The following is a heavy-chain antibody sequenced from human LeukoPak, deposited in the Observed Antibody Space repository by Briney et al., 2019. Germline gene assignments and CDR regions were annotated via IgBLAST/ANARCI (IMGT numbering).Heavy chain of an antibody. CDR3: AKEKGGYSSSWYVLRPYYYGMDV. CDR1: GFTFSNFW. J-gene: IGHJ6*02. D-gene: IGHD6-13*01. Sequence: GGSLRLSCAASGFTFSNFWMHWARQAPGKGLVSVAGINGDGSSTNYADSVKGRFTISRDNSKNTLYLQMNSLRAEDTAVYYCAKEKGGYSSSWYVLRPYYYGMDVWGQGTTVTVSS. CDR2: INGDGSST. V-gene: IGHV3-74*01.